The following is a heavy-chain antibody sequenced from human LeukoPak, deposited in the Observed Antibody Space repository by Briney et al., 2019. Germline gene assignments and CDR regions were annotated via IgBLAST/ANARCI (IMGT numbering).Heavy chain of an antibody. J-gene: IGHJ4*02. D-gene: IGHD3-22*01. CDR3: ARGGRYYDSSGYLALVRPGPNFDY. V-gene: IGHV4-34*01. CDR2: INHSGST. Sequence: SETLSLTCAVYGGSFSGYYWSWIRQPPGKGLQWIGEINHSGSTNYNPSLKSRVTISVDTSKNQFSLKLSSVTAADTAVYYCARGGRYYDSSGYLALVRPGPNFDYWGQGTLATVSS. CDR1: GGSFSGYY.